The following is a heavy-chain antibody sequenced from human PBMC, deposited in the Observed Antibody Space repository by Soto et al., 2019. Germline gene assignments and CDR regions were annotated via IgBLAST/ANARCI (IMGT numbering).Heavy chain of an antibody. CDR3: TRDNRFSDYGGNHYFDY. V-gene: IGHV1-18*01. CDR2: ISGYNGKT. J-gene: IGHJ4*02. D-gene: IGHD4-17*01. CDR1: GYIFTSYG. Sequence: GASVKVSCKASGYIFTSYGISWVRQAPGQGLEWMGWISGYNGKTTYAQNFQGRVTMTTDRSTSTAYMELRSLRSDDTALYYCTRDNRFSDYGGNHYFDYWGRGSLVTVSS.